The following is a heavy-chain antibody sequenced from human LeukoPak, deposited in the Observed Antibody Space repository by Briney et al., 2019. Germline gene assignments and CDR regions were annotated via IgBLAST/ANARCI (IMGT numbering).Heavy chain of an antibody. CDR3: ARGLALRFTYYYYYYMDV. CDR2: IYYSGYT. Sequence: SETLSLTCTVSGGSISSSSYYWGWIRQPPGKGLEWIGSIYYSGYTYYNASVESRVTISVDTSKNQFSLKLSSVTAADTAVYYCARGLALRFTYYYYYYMDVWGKGTTVTVSS. J-gene: IGHJ6*03. V-gene: IGHV4-39*07. D-gene: IGHD3-10*01. CDR1: GGSISSSSYY.